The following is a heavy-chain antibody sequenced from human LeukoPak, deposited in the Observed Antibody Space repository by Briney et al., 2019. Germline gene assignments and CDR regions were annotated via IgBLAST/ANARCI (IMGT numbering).Heavy chain of an antibody. CDR1: GFTFSGSA. CDR3: ATRFLEWLLYGGYYMDV. CDR2: IRSKANSYAT. D-gene: IGHD3-3*01. V-gene: IGHV3-73*01. Sequence: PGGSLRLSCAASGFTFSGSAMHWVRQASGKGLEWVGRIRSKANSYATAYAASVKGRFTISRDDSKNTAYLQMNSLKTEDTAVYYCATRFLEWLLYGGYYMDVWGKGTTVTVSS. J-gene: IGHJ6*03.